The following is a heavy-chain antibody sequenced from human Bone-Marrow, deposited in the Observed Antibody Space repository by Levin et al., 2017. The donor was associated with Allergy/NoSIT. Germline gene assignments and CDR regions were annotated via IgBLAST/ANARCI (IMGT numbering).Heavy chain of an antibody. D-gene: IGHD4-17*01. CDR2: ISWNSGSR. V-gene: IGHV3-9*01. CDR1: GFTFDDYA. J-gene: IGHJ2*01. Sequence: AGGSLRLSCAASGFTFDDYAMHWVRQAPGKGLEWVSGISWNSGSRGYADSVKGRFTISRDNAKNSLYLQMNSLRAEDTAFYFCAKDIMGGDYGDYYYFALWGRGTLVTVSS. CDR3: AKDIMGGDYGDYYYFAL.